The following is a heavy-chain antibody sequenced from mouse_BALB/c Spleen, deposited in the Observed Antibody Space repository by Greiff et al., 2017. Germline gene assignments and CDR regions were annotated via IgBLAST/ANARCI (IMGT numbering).Heavy chain of an antibody. Sequence: VHVKQSGTVLARPGASVKMSCKASGYTFTSYWMHWVKQRPGQGLEWIGAIYPGNSDTSYNQKFKGKAKLTAVTSTSTAYMELSSLTNEDSAVYYCTRGYGYDYAMDYWGQGTSVTVSS. J-gene: IGHJ4*01. CDR3: TRGYGYDYAMDY. D-gene: IGHD1-2*01. CDR2: IYPGNSDT. CDR1: GYTFTSYW. V-gene: IGHV1-5*01.